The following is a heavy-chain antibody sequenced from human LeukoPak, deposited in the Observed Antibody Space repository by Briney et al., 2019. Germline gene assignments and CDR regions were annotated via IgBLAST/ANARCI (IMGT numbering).Heavy chain of an antibody. V-gene: IGHV4-59*01. J-gene: IGHJ6*03. CDR2: IYYSGST. D-gene: IGHD3-16*01. CDR3: ARDGAHKNHYYSYYYMDV. Sequence: SETLSLTCTVSGGTISSYYWNWIRQPPGKGLEWIGYIYYSGSTNYNPSLKSRVTISLDTSKNQFSLKLSSVTAADTAVYYCARDGAHKNHYYSYYYMDVWGKGTTVTVSS. CDR1: GGTISSYY.